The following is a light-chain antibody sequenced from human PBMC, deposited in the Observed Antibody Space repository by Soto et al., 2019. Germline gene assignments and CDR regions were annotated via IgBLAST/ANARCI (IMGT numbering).Light chain of an antibody. Sequence: QSALTQPPSTSGSPGQSVTISCTGTSSDVGGYNYVSWYQQHPGKVPKLMIYEVNKRPSGLPARFSGSKSGNTASLTVSGLQADDEADYYFSSHAGSNNLLFGGGTKVTVL. CDR3: SSHAGSNNLL. J-gene: IGLJ2*01. CDR2: EVN. V-gene: IGLV2-8*01. CDR1: SSDVGGYNY.